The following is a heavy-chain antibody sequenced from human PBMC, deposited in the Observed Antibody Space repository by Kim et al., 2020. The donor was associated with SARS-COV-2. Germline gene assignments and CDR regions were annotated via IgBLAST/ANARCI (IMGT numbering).Heavy chain of an antibody. CDR2: IVVGSGNT. CDR3: AAEPPGGATTYGMDV. D-gene: IGHD1-26*01. V-gene: IGHV1-58*01. J-gene: IGHJ6*02. CDR1: GFTFTSSA. Sequence: SVKVSCKASGFTFTSSAVQWVRQARGQRLEWIGWIVVGSGNTNYAQKFQERVTITRDMSTSTAYMELSSLRSEDTAVYYCAAEPPGGATTYGMDVWGQGTTVTVSS.